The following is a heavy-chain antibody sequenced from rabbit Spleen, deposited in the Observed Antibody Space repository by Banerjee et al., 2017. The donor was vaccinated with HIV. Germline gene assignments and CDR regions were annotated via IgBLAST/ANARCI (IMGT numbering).Heavy chain of an antibody. CDR1: GFDFSSYG. CDR2: IDLLFGST. Sequence: QEQLVESGGGLVKPEGSLKLSCKASGFDFSSYGVSWVRQAPGKGLEWIGYIDLLFGSTYYASWVNGRFTISSHNAQNTLYLQLTSLTVADTATYFCVRGASSSGYYSLWGPGTLVTVS. D-gene: IGHD1-1*01. CDR3: VRGASSSGYYSL. J-gene: IGHJ4*01. V-gene: IGHV1S47*01.